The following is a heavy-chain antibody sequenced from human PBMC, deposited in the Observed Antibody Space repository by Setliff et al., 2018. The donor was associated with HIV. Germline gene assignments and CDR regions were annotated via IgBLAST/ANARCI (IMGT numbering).Heavy chain of an antibody. D-gene: IGHD6-19*01. Sequence: PGGSLRLSCAASGFTFKTDAMHWVRQAPGKGLEWVAFIWYDGSNKEYGDSVKGRFTISRDNSKNMVYLEMNNPRGEDSAVYYCARDPAMSGWALADWGQGTQVTVSS. V-gene: IGHV3-33*01. CDR2: IWYDGSNK. J-gene: IGHJ4*02. CDR3: ARDPAMSGWALAD. CDR1: GFTFKTDA.